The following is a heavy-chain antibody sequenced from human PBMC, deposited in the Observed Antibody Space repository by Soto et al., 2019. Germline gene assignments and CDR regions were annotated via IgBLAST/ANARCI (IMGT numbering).Heavy chain of an antibody. CDR1: GFTFSSFE. CDR2: IGSSSSTI. J-gene: IGHJ4*02. Sequence: GGSLRLSCAASGFTFSSFEMNWVRQAPGKGLEWVSKIGSSSSTIWYADSVKGRFTISRDNAKNSLYLQMNSLRGEDTAVYYCARATYSSSYYFDSWGQGTLVTVSS. D-gene: IGHD6-6*01. V-gene: IGHV3-48*03. CDR3: ARATYSSSYYFDS.